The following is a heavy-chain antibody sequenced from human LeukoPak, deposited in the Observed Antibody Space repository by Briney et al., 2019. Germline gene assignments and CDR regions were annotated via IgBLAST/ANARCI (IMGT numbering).Heavy chain of an antibody. CDR3: ARVSRSGYYGEY. CDR1: GFTFTRYW. Sequence: GGSLRLSCAASGFTFTRYWMAWVRQAPGKGLEWVANIKQDGGEQYHVDSVRGRFTMSRDNTKNIVFLQMDSLRVEDTAVYYCARVSRSGYYGEYWGQGTTVTVSS. J-gene: IGHJ4*02. D-gene: IGHD3-3*01. CDR2: IKQDGGEQ. V-gene: IGHV3-7*01.